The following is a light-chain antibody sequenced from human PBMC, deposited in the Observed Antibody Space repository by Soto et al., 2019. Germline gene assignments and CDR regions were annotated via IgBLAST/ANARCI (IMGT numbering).Light chain of an antibody. V-gene: IGKV1-39*01. J-gene: IGKJ2*01. CDR2: AAS. CDR3: QQSHSPPYT. CDR1: QTISKF. Sequence: DIQMTQSPSSLSASVGDRVTITCRASQTISKFLNWYQQKPGKAPKLLIYAASGLQSGVPARFSGSGSGTDCTLNISSLQPEDFASYHCQQSHSPPYTFGQGTKLEIK.